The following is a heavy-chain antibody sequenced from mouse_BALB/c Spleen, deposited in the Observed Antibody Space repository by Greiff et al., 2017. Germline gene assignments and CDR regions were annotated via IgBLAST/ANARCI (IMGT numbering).Heavy chain of an antibody. J-gene: IGHJ2*01. D-gene: IGHD2-4*01. CDR1: GFTFSSFG. CDR3: ARDYDNFDY. V-gene: IGHV5-17*02. Sequence: EVMLVESGGGLVQPGGSRKLSCAASGFTFSSFGMHWVRQAPEKGLEWVAYISSGSSTIYYADTVKGRFTISRDNPKNTLFLQMTSLRSEDTAMYYCARDYDNFDYWGQGTTLTVSS. CDR2: ISSGSSTI.